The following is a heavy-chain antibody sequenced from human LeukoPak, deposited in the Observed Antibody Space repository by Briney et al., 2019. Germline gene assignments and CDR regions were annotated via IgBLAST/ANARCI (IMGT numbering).Heavy chain of an antibody. Sequence: PGGSLRLSCAASGFAFSSYAMRWVRQAPGKGLEWVSSISGSGDRRDSADSVKGRFTISRDNSKNTLYLEMYSLRAEDTAVYYCAKDRGHCTNGVCHNYYYMGVWGKGTTVTVSS. D-gene: IGHD2-8*01. CDR2: ISGSGDRR. V-gene: IGHV3-23*01. CDR3: AKDRGHCTNGVCHNYYYMGV. CDR1: GFAFSSYA. J-gene: IGHJ6*03.